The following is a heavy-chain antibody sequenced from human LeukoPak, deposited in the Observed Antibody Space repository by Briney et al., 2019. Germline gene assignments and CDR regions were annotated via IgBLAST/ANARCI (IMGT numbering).Heavy chain of an antibody. CDR3: ARSGGGEYYDILTGYSQFDY. CDR1: GYTFTSYG. Sequence: ASVKVSCKASGYTFTSYGISWVRQAPGQGLEWMGWISAYNGNTNYAQKLQGRVTMTTDTSTSTAYMELRSLRSDDTAVYYCARSGGGEYYDILTGYSQFDYWGQGTLVTVSS. D-gene: IGHD3-9*01. V-gene: IGHV1-18*01. CDR2: ISAYNGNT. J-gene: IGHJ4*02.